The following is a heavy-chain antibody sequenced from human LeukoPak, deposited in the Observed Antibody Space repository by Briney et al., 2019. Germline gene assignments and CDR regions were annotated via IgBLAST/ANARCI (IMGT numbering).Heavy chain of an antibody. CDR2: ISWDGGST. D-gene: IGHD6-6*01. CDR1: GFTFDDYA. CDR3: AKDRGGGYSSSPLFDY. J-gene: IGHJ4*02. V-gene: IGHV3-43D*03. Sequence: GGSLRLSCAASGFTFDDYAMHWVRQAPGKGLEWVSLISWDGGSTYYADSVKGRFTISRDNSKNSLYLQMNSLRAEDTALYYCAKDRGGGYSSSPLFDYWGQGTLVTVSS.